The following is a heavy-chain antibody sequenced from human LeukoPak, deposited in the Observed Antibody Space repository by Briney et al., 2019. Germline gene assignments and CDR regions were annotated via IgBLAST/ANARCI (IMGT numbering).Heavy chain of an antibody. Sequence: SETLSLTCTVSGGSISGYYWSWIRQPPGKGLEWIGYIYYTGSTNYNPSLKSRVTMTVDTPENQFSLKLTSVTAADTAVYYCASAGYSSSWPENYYYYGMDVWGQGTTVTVSS. CDR1: GGSISGYY. D-gene: IGHD6-13*01. V-gene: IGHV4-59*01. J-gene: IGHJ6*02. CDR2: IYYTGST. CDR3: ASAGYSSSWPENYYYYGMDV.